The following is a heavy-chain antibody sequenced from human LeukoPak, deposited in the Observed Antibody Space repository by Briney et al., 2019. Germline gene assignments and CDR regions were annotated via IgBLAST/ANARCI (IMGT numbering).Heavy chain of an antibody. CDR2: INHSGST. V-gene: IGHV4-34*01. J-gene: IGHJ3*02. D-gene: IGHD3-16*02. Sequence: PSETLSLTCAVYGGSFSGYYWSWIRQPPGKGLEWIGEINHSGSTNYNPSLKSRVTISVDTSKNQFSLKLSSVTAADTAVYYRARGQYMITFGGVIARSAFDIWGQGTMVTVSS. CDR3: ARGQYMITFGGVIARSAFDI. CDR1: GGSFSGYY.